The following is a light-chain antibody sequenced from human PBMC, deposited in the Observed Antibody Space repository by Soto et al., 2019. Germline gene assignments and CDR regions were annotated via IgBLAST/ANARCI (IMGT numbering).Light chain of an antibody. Sequence: QSVLTQPPSASGTPGQRVTISCSGSSSNIGSTSVYWYQQLPGTAPKLLIYSNDRRPSGVPDRLSGSKSGASASLAISGLQSGDEADYYCAAWYNSLSGWVFGGGTKLTVL. CDR1: SSNIGSTS. V-gene: IGLV1-44*01. CDR2: SND. CDR3: AAWYNSLSGWV. J-gene: IGLJ3*02.